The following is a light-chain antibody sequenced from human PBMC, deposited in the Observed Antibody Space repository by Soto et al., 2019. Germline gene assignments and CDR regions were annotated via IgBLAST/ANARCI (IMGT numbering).Light chain of an antibody. CDR3: QQRYSTPWT. CDR2: AAS. J-gene: IGKJ1*01. CDR1: QSISSY. Sequence: DLQMTQSPSSLSASVGDRVTITCRASQSISSYLNWYQQKPGKAPKLLIYAASSLQSGVPSRFSGSGSGTDFTLTISSLQPEDFATYYCQQRYSTPWTFGQGTQVEIK. V-gene: IGKV1-39*01.